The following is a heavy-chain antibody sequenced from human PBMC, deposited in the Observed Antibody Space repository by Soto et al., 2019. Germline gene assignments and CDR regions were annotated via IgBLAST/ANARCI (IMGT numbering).Heavy chain of an antibody. CDR3: ARGVFGVVISAFDI. Sequence: GGSLRLSCAASGFTVSSNYMSWVRQAPGKGLEWVSVIYSGGSTYYADSVKGRFTISRDNSKNTLYLQMNSLRAEDTAVYYCARGVFGVVISAFDIWGQGTRVTVAS. CDR1: GFTVSSNY. V-gene: IGHV3-66*01. CDR2: IYSGGST. J-gene: IGHJ3*02. D-gene: IGHD3-3*01.